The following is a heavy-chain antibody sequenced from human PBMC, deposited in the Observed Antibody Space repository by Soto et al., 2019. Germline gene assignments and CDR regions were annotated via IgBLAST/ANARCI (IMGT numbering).Heavy chain of an antibody. CDR3: AKTTPVTAFS. D-gene: IGHD3-3*02. Sequence: EEQLLESGGGLVQPGGPLRLSCAASGFTFRDFAMSWVRQAPGKGLEWVAYVTASGGNTSYADSVQGRFIISRDNPKNTLYLQMNSLRVEDTAVYYCAKTTPVTAFSWGQGTLVTVSS. J-gene: IGHJ4*02. CDR1: GFTFRDFA. CDR2: VTASGGNT. V-gene: IGHV3-23*01.